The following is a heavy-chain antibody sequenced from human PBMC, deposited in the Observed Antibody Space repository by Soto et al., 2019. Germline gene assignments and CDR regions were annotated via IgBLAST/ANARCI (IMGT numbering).Heavy chain of an antibody. V-gene: IGHV4-30-4*01. J-gene: IGHJ6*02. Sequence: KTSETLSLTCSVSGESISSGDHYWSWIRQPPGKGLEWIGYIYYSGSTYYNPSLKSRVAISVDTSKNQFSLKLSSVTAADTALYYCVRDAGYCNGVSCYPYNMDVWGQGATVTVSS. D-gene: IGHD2-15*01. CDR1: GESISSGDHY. CDR2: IYYSGST. CDR3: VRDAGYCNGVSCYPYNMDV.